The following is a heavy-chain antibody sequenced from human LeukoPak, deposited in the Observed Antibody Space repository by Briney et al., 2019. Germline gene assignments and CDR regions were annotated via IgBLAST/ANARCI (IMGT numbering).Heavy chain of an antibody. CDR1: GYTFTSYD. CDR2: MNPNNGNT. Sequence: GASVKVSCKASGYTFTSYDINWVRQATGQGLEWMGWMNPNNGNTRYEQKFQRRVTMTRNTSISTAYMELSSLRSEDTAVYYCARGLKLKSTYGMDVWGQGTTVTVSS. D-gene: IGHD2/OR15-2a*01. J-gene: IGHJ6*02. CDR3: ARGLKLKSTYGMDV. V-gene: IGHV1-8*01.